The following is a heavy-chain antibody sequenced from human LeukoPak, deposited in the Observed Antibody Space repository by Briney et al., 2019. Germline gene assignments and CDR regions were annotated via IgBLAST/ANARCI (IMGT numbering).Heavy chain of an antibody. CDR1: GGSISSYY. J-gene: IGHJ4*02. CDR3: ASLRYFDWLLGGYYFDY. V-gene: IGHV4-59*01. Sequence: PSETLSLTCTVSGGSISSYYWSWIRQHPGKGLEWIGYIYYSGSTNYNPSLKSRVTISVDTSKNQFSLTLSSATAADTAVYYCASLRYFDWLLGGYYFDYWGQGTLVTVSS. D-gene: IGHD3-9*01. CDR2: IYYSGST.